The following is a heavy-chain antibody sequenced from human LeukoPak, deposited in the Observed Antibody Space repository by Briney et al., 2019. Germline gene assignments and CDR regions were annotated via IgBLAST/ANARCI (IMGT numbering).Heavy chain of an antibody. Sequence: SVKVSCKASGGTFISYAISWVRQAPGQGLEWMGGIIPIFGTANYAQKFQGRVTITADESTSTAYMELSSLRSEDTAVYYCAREGSIAAAGRYYYYYMDVWGKGTTVTISS. V-gene: IGHV1-69*13. J-gene: IGHJ6*03. CDR2: IIPIFGTA. CDR1: GGTFISYA. D-gene: IGHD6-13*01. CDR3: AREGSIAAAGRYYYYYMDV.